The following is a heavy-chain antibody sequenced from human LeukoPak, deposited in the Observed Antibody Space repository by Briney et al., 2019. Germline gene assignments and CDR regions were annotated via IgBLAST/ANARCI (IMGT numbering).Heavy chain of an antibody. CDR2: ISWNSGSI. CDR3: VKDIRGIAASDYGMDV. J-gene: IGHJ6*02. CDR1: GFTVSSNY. Sequence: GGSLRLSCAASGFTVSSNYMSWVRQAPGKGLEWVSGISWNSGSIGYADSVKGRFTISRDNAKNSLYLQMNSLRAEDTALYYCVKDIRGIAASDYGMDVWGQGTTVTVSS. D-gene: IGHD6-6*01. V-gene: IGHV3-9*01.